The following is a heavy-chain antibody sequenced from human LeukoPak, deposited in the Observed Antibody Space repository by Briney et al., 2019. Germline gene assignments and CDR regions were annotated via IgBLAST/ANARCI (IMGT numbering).Heavy chain of an antibody. CDR2: IIPIFGTA. CDR1: GGTFSSYA. CDR3: ARGKFDSSGYMDV. V-gene: IGHV1-69*05. Sequence: RASVKVSCKASGGTFSSYAISWVRQAPGQGLEWKGGIIPIFGTANYAQKFQGRVTITTDESTSTAYMELSSLRSEDTAVYYCARGKFDSSGYMDVWGKGTTVTVSS. D-gene: IGHD6-19*01. J-gene: IGHJ6*03.